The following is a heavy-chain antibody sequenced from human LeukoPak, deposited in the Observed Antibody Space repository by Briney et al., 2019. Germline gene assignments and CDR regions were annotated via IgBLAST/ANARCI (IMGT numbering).Heavy chain of an antibody. D-gene: IGHD5-24*01. Sequence: HSGGSLRLSCAASGFTFSSYAMSWVRQAPGKGLEWVSTVSSSGGSTYYADSVKGRFTISRDNSKNTLYLQLNSLRAEDTAVYYCAKGGDGYNNPLRDSWGQGTLVTVSS. CDR2: VSSSGGST. CDR1: GFTFSSYA. J-gene: IGHJ4*02. V-gene: IGHV3-23*01. CDR3: AKGGDGYNNPLRDS.